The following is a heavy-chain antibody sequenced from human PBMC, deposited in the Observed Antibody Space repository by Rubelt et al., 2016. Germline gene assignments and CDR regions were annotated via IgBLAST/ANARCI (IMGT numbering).Heavy chain of an antibody. CDR1: GYTFTSYD. CDR3: ARASYLWFGDPLGY. Sequence: SVKVSCKASGYTFTSYDINWVRQATGQGLEWMGWMNPNSGNTGYAQKFQGRVTMTRNTSISTAYMELSSLGSEDTAVYYCARASYLWFGDPLGYWGQGTLVTVSS. D-gene: IGHD3-10*01. V-gene: IGHV1-8*01. J-gene: IGHJ4*02. CDR2: MNPNSGNT.